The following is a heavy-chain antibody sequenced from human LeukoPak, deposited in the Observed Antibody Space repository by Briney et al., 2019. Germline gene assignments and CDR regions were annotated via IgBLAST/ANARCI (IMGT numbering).Heavy chain of an antibody. D-gene: IGHD5-24*01. CDR1: GYTFTGYY. Sequence: GASVKVSCKASGYTFTGYYMRWVRQAPGQGLEWMGWINPNSGGTNYAQKFQGRVTMTRDTSISTAYMELSRLRSDDTAVYYCARDQRPRRDGYNYGYWGQGTLVTVSS. CDR2: INPNSGGT. V-gene: IGHV1-2*02. CDR3: ARDQRPRRDGYNYGY. J-gene: IGHJ4*02.